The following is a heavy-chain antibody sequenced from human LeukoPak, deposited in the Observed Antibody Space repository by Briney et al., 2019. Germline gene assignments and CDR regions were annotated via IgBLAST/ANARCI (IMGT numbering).Heavy chain of an antibody. CDR1: GYTFTSYA. CDR3: ARATSHYDSSGYMAN. J-gene: IGHJ4*02. V-gene: IGHV1-3*01. D-gene: IGHD3-22*01. CDR2: INAGNGNT. Sequence: ASVKVSCKASGYTFTSYAMHWVRQAPGQRLEWMGWINAGNGNTKYSQKFQGRVTITRDTSASTAYMELSSLRSEDTAVYYCARATSHYDSSGYMANWGQGTLVTVSS.